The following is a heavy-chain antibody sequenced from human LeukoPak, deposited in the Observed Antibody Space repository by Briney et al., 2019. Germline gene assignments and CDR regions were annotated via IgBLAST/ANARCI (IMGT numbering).Heavy chain of an antibody. D-gene: IGHD4-23*01. CDR1: GGSFSGYY. CDR2: INHSGST. V-gene: IGHV4-34*01. Sequence: SETLSLTCAVYGGSFSGYYWSWIRQPPGKGLEWIGEINHSGSTDYNPSLKSRVTISVDTSKNQFSLKLSSVTAADTAVYYCARGYGGNSLQFYFDYWGQGTLVTVSS. J-gene: IGHJ4*02. CDR3: ARGYGGNSLQFYFDY.